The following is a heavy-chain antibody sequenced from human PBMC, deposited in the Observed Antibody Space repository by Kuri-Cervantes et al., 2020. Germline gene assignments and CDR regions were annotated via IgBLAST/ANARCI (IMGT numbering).Heavy chain of an antibody. CDR2: ISYEGSNK. CDR3: ARQVKVGATTYDY. J-gene: IGHJ4*02. V-gene: IGHV3-30-3*01. D-gene: IGHD1-26*01. CDR1: GFTFSSYA. Sequence: LSLTCAASGFTFSSYAMHWVRQAPGKGLEWVAVISYEGSNKYYADSVKGRFTISRDNSKNTLYLQMNSLRAEDTAVYYCARQVKVGATTYDYWGQGTLVTVSS.